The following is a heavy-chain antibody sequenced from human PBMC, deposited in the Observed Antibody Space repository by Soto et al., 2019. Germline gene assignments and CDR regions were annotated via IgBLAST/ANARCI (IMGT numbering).Heavy chain of an antibody. D-gene: IGHD3-3*01. CDR1: GGSVSSGSYY. Sequence: QVQLQESGPGLVKPSETLSLTCTVSGGSVSSGSYYWSWIRQPPGKGLEWIGYIYYSGSTNYNPSLNSRVTTSVDTSKNQFSLKLSSVTAADTAVYYCARGVAANFDYWGQGTLVTVSS. J-gene: IGHJ4*02. V-gene: IGHV4-61*01. CDR2: IYYSGST. CDR3: ARGVAANFDY.